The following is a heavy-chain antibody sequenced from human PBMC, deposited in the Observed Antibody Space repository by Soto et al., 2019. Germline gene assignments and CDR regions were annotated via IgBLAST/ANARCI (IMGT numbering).Heavy chain of an antibody. CDR3: TRVRSGYSEWESPFDY. CDR1: GYTFTAYL. D-gene: IGHD1-26*01. CDR2: INAGNGNT. V-gene: IGHV1-3*01. J-gene: IGHJ4*02. Sequence: ASVKVSCKASGYTFTAYLIHWVRQAPGQRLEWMGWINAGNGNTKYSQKFQGRVTITRDTSASTAYMELSSLRSEDRAVYYCTRVRSGYSEWESPFDYWGQGTLVTVSS.